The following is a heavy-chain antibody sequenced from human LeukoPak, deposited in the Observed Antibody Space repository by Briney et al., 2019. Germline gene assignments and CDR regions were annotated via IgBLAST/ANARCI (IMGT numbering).Heavy chain of an antibody. Sequence: GRSLRLSCAASGFTFDDYAMHWVRQAPGKGLEWVSGISWNSGSIGYADSVKGRFTISRDNSKNTLYLQMNSLRAEDTAVYYCAKDPALSEGDGYKTDYWGQGTLVTVSS. CDR2: ISWNSGSI. V-gene: IGHV3-9*01. D-gene: IGHD5-24*01. CDR3: AKDPALSEGDGYKTDY. J-gene: IGHJ4*02. CDR1: GFTFDDYA.